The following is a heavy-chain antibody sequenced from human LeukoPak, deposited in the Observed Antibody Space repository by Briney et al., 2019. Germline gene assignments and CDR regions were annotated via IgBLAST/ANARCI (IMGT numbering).Heavy chain of an antibody. D-gene: IGHD5-18*01. V-gene: IGHV3-23*01. Sequence: PGGSLRLSCTASGFTLSSYEMSWIRQAPGKGLEWVSSIDYSGGDTHYADSVKGRFTISRDNSKNTLYLQMNSLRAEDTAVYYCARDPDTAMANFDYWGQGTLVTVSS. CDR2: IDYSGGDT. CDR3: ARDPDTAMANFDY. J-gene: IGHJ4*02. CDR1: GFTLSSYE.